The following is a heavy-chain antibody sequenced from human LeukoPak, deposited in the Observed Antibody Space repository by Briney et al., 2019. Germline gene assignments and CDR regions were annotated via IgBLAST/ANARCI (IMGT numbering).Heavy chain of an antibody. CDR2: ISDDSSFT. CDR3: AKGRCSGPGCDSFDY. Sequence: PGGSLRLSCAASGLVFGKYAMAWVRQAPGKGLECVSIISDDSSFTYYLDSVKGRSTIFRDNSKNTLYLHMNSLKAEDTAVYYCAKGRCSGPGCDSFDYWGQGTLVPVSS. V-gene: IGHV3-23*01. CDR1: GLVFGKYA. D-gene: IGHD5-12*01. J-gene: IGHJ4*02.